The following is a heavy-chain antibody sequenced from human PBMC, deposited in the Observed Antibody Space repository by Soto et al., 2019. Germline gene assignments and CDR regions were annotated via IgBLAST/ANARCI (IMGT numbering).Heavy chain of an antibody. D-gene: IGHD3-3*01. CDR1: GGSIGSGGYY. CDR2: IYYSGST. V-gene: IGHV4-31*03. J-gene: IGHJ5*02. Sequence: SETLSLTCTVSGGSIGSGGYYWSWIRQHPGKGLEWIGYIYYSGSTYYNPSLKSRVTISVDTSKNQFSLKLSSVTAADTAVYYCARAVRFINWFDPWGQGTLVTVSS. CDR3: ARAVRFINWFDP.